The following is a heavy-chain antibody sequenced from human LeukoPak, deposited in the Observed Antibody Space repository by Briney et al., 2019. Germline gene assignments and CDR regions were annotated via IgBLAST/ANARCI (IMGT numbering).Heavy chain of an antibody. Sequence: PGGSLRLSCTASGFALSIYGMHWVRQAPGKGLEWLAFVRFNGGNEYYADSVKGRFTISRDTSKNTLFLQMKSLRVEDTAVYSCARESNSGYHSGGPQYWGLGTLVTVSS. CDR3: ARESNSGYHSGGPQY. V-gene: IGHV3-30*02. J-gene: IGHJ4*02. CDR1: GFALSIYG. D-gene: IGHD5-12*01. CDR2: VRFNGGNE.